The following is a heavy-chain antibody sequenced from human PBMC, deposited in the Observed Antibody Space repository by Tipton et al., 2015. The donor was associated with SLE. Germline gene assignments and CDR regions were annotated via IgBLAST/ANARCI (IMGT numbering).Heavy chain of an antibody. CDR2: IRYDGSNK. CDR3: AGEYYFGSGSNGLKDAFDI. Sequence: SLRLSCAASGFTFSNYGMHWVRQAPGKGLEWVAFIRYDGSNKYYGDSVKGRFTISRDNSKNTLHLQMSSLRAEDTAVYYCAGEYYFGSGSNGLKDAFDIWGQGTMVTVSS. J-gene: IGHJ3*02. D-gene: IGHD3-10*01. V-gene: IGHV3-30*02. CDR1: GFTFSNYG.